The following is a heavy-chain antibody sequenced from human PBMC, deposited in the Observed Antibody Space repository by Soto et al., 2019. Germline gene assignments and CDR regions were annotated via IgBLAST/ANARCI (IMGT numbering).Heavy chain of an antibody. Sequence: GGSLRLSCAASGFTFSSYVMNWVRLAPGKGLECVSGISPSGGNTYYADSVKGRFTISRDNSKNTLYLQMNSLRAEDTAVYYCAKGFVGVCYHCSYHFDSWGQGALVTVSS. CDR3: AKGFVGVCYHCSYHFDS. V-gene: IGHV3-23*01. CDR1: GFTFSSYV. J-gene: IGHJ4*02. D-gene: IGHD2-8*01. CDR2: ISPSGGNT.